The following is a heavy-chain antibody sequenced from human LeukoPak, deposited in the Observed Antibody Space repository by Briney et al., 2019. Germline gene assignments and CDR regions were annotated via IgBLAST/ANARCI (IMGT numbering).Heavy chain of an antibody. D-gene: IGHD2-2*01. CDR1: GFTFSSYA. V-gene: IGHV3-30*04. CDR3: ARDGGCSSTSCYARYYFDY. Sequence: GRSLRLSCAASGFTFSSYAMHWVHQAPGKGLEWVAVISYDGSNKYYADSVKGRFTISRDNSKNTLYLQMNSLRAEDTAVYYCARDGGCSSTSCYARYYFDYWGQGTLVTVSS. CDR2: ISYDGSNK. J-gene: IGHJ4*02.